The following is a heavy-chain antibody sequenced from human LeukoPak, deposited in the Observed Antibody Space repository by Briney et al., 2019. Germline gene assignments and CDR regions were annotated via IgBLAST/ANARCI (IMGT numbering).Heavy chain of an antibody. J-gene: IGHJ6*02. CDR3: AKDLGYDFWSGYYGPYYYGMDV. D-gene: IGHD3-3*01. V-gene: IGHV3-23*01. CDR1: GFTFSSYA. Sequence: GGSPRLSCAASGFTFSSYAMSWVRQAPGKGLEWVSAISGSGGSTYYADSVKGRFTISRDNSKNTLYLQMNSLRAEDTAVYYSAKDLGYDFWSGYYGPYYYGMDVWGQGTTVTVSS. CDR2: ISGSGGST.